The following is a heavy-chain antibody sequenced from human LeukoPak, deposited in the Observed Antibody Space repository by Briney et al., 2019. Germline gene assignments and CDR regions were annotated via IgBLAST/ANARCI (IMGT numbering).Heavy chain of an antibody. D-gene: IGHD3-22*01. J-gene: IGHJ4*02. CDR1: GYTFSSYD. CDR3: ARDQYNYDTSGYSY. Sequence: GASVKVSCKASGYTFSSYDISWVRQAPGQGLEWMGWISTYNGNTKYAQNLQGRVTMTTDTSTSTAHIELRSLRSDDTAVYYCARDQYNYDTSGYSYWGQGTWSPSPQ. CDR2: ISTYNGNT. V-gene: IGHV1-18*01.